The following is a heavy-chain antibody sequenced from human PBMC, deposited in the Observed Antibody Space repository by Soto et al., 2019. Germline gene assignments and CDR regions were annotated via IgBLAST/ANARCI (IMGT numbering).Heavy chain of an antibody. D-gene: IGHD6-13*01. CDR3: AKDQAAGSAFDY. Sequence: EVQLLESGGALVQPGGSLRLSCAASGFTFSSYAMSWVRQAPGKGLEWVSAISGSGGSTYYADSVKGRFTISRDNSKNTLYLQMNSLRAEDTAVYYCAKDQAAGSAFDYWGQGAMVTVSS. J-gene: IGHJ4*02. V-gene: IGHV3-23*01. CDR2: ISGSGGST. CDR1: GFTFSSYA.